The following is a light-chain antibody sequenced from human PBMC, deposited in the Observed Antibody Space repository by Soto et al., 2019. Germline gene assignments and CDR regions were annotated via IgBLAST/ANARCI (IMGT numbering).Light chain of an antibody. CDR2: RDG. J-gene: IGLJ3*02. V-gene: IGLV1-47*01. CDR1: SSNIGSHY. Sequence: QSVLTQPPSASGTPGQSLTISCAGSSSNIGSHYVYWYQHHPGTAPKLLIFRDGQRPSGVPDRFFGSKSGTSASLAISGLRSEDEAHYYCAVWDASLTGWVFGGGTKVTVL. CDR3: AVWDASLTGWV.